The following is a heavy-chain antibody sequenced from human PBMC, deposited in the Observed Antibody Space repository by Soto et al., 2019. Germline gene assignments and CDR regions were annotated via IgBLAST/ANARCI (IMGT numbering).Heavy chain of an antibody. CDR1: GGTFSNYA. D-gene: IGHD6-19*01. CDR2: ITPFFGTA. CDR3: AQTQGSPVAGPGRLHL. Sequence: QVQLVQSGAEVKKPGSSVKVSCKASGGTFSNYAISWVRQAPGQGLEWMGGITPFFGTANYAQKFQGRVTITADESMSTAYRELSKLRSADTDVYYCAQTQGSPVAGPGRLHLWGRGTLVTVSS. J-gene: IGHJ2*01. V-gene: IGHV1-69*12.